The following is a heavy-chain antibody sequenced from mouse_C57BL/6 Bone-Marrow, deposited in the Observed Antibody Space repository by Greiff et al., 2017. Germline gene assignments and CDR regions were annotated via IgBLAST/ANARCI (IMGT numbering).Heavy chain of an antibody. V-gene: IGHV5-15*01. CDR1: GLTFSDYG. D-gene: IGHD1-1*01. CDR2: ISNLAYSI. J-gene: IGHJ2*01. Sequence: EVQRVESGGGLVQPGGSLKLSCAASGLTFSDYGMAWVRQAPRKGPEWVAFISNLAYSIYYADTVTGRFTISRENAKNTLYLEMSSLRSEDTAMYYCARYGGYFDYWGQGTTLTVSS. CDR3: ARYGGYFDY.